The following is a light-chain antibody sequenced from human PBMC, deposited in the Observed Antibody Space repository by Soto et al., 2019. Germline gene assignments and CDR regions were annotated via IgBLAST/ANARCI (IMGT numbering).Light chain of an antibody. Sequence: DIQMTQSPSTLSASVGDRVTITCRASQSISSWLAWYQQKPRKDPTLLIYGASSLESRVPSRFSGSGSVTEFTLTIDSLQPDDFATYYCQQYSSSSPTFGQGTKLEI. J-gene: IGKJ2*01. CDR1: QSISSW. V-gene: IGKV1-5*01. CDR3: QQYSSSSPT. CDR2: GAS.